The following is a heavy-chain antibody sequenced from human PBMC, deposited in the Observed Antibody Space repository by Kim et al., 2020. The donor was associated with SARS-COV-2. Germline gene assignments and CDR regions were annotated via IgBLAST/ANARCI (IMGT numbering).Heavy chain of an antibody. CDR3: ARDLRVVWGSYGGYFDY. V-gene: IGHV1-3*01. D-gene: IGHD3-16*01. Sequence: ASVKVSCKASGYTFTSYAMHWVRQAPGQRLEWMGWINAGNGNTKYSQKFQGRVTITRDTSASTAYMELSSLRSEDTAVYYYARDLRVVWGSYGGYFDYWGQGTLVTVSS. CDR1: GYTFTSYA. J-gene: IGHJ4*02. CDR2: INAGNGNT.